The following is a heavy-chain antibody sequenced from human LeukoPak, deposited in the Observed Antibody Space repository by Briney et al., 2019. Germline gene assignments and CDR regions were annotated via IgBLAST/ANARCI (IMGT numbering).Heavy chain of an antibody. J-gene: IGHJ4*02. V-gene: IGHV1-69*05. CDR1: GGTFSSYA. CDR3: ARGGGLDGVTIDY. Sequence: GASVKVSCKASGGTFSSYAISWVRQAPGQGLEWMGGIIPTFGTANYAQKFQGRVTITTDESTSTAYMELSSLRSEDTAVYYCARGGGLDGVTIDYWGQGALVTVSS. CDR2: IIPTFGTA. D-gene: IGHD3-10*01.